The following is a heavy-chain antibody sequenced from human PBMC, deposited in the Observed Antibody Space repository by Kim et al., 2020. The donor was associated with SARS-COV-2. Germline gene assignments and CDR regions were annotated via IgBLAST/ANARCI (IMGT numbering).Heavy chain of an antibody. V-gene: IGHV3-13*01. J-gene: IGHJ4*02. D-gene: IGHD3-10*01. CDR3: ARGRGYYGSGSYYNEFDY. Sequence: KGRFTISRENAKNSLYLQMNSLRAGDTAVYYCARGRGYYGSGSYYNEFDYWGQGTLVTVSS.